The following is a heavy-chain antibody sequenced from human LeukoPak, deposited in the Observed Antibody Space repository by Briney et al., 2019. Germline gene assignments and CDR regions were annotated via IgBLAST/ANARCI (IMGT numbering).Heavy chain of an antibody. J-gene: IGHJ4*02. CDR1: GFTFSNYD. V-gene: IGHV3-13*01. Sequence: PGGSLRLSCAASGFTFSNYDMHWVRQATGKGLEWVSAIGTAGDTYYSGSVKGRFTISREDAKNSLYLQMNSLKAGDTAVYYCGRGGWFGELLRPFDYWGQGSLVTGSS. CDR3: GRGGWFGELLRPFDY. CDR2: IGTAGDT. D-gene: IGHD3-10*01.